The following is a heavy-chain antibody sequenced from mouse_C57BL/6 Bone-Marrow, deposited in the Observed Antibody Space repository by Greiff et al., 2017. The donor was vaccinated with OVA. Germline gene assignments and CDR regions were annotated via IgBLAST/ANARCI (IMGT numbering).Heavy chain of an antibody. CDR1: GFNIKDDY. J-gene: IGHJ1*03. CDR2: IDPENGDT. CDR3: TTRDAYYGSSYDWYFDV. V-gene: IGHV14-4*01. D-gene: IGHD1-1*01. Sequence: EVQLQQSGAELVRPGASVKLSCTASGFNIKDDYMHWVKQRPEQGLEWIGWIDPENGDTEYASKFQGKATITADTSSNTAYLQLSSLTSEDTAVYYCTTRDAYYGSSYDWYFDVWGTGTTVTVSS.